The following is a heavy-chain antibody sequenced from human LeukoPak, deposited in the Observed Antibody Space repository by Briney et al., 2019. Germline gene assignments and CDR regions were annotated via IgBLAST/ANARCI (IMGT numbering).Heavy chain of an antibody. D-gene: IGHD6-13*01. CDR1: GYSFTSYW. CDR2: IYPGDSDT. Sequence: GESLKISWKGSGYSFTSYWIGWVRQMPGKGLEWMGIIYPGDSDTRYSPSFQGQVTISADKSISTAYLQWSSLKASDTAMYYCARLEQRGGIAAAGTGYFQHWGQGTLVTVSS. J-gene: IGHJ1*01. V-gene: IGHV5-51*01. CDR3: ARLEQRGGIAAAGTGYFQH.